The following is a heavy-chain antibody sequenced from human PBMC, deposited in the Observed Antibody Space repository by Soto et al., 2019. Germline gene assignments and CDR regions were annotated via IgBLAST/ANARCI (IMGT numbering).Heavy chain of an antibody. CDR2: INHSGST. Sequence: PSETLSLTCAVYGGSFSGYYWSWIRQPPGKGLEWIGEINHSGSTNYNPSLKSRVTISVDTSKNQFSLKLSSVTAADTAVYYCARGGRLRFLEWLPRPTYFDYWGQGTLVT. CDR1: GGSFSGYY. D-gene: IGHD3-3*01. CDR3: ARGGRLRFLEWLPRPTYFDY. V-gene: IGHV4-34*01. J-gene: IGHJ4*02.